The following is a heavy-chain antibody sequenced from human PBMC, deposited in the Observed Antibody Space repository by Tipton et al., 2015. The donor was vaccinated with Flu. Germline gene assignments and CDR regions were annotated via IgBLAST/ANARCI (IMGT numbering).Heavy chain of an antibody. J-gene: IGHJ4*02. CDR3: ARSTYYYGSGSSDY. CDR1: GHSISSDYY. V-gene: IGHV4-38-2*02. D-gene: IGHD3-10*01. CDR2: VFHTGST. Sequence: TLSLTCTISGHSISSDYYWGWIRQPPGRGLEWIGNVFHTGSTYHNPSLKSRVTISVDTSKNQFSLKLNSVTAADTAVYYCARSTYYYGSGSSDYWGQGSLVTVSS.